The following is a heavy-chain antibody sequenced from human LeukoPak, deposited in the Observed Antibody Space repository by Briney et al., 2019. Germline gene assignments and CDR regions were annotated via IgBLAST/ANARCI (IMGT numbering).Heavy chain of an antibody. D-gene: IGHD3-10*01. CDR2: INHSGST. CDR1: GGSISSGSYY. V-gene: IGHV4-39*07. CDR3: ARAKYYYGSGSYYNRQGDLTKRSKIFDY. J-gene: IGHJ4*02. Sequence: PSETLSLTCTVSGGSISSGSYYWSWIRQPPGKGLEWIGEINHSGSTNYNPSLKSRVTISVDTSKNQFSLKLSSVTAADTAVYYCARAKYYYGSGSYYNRQGDLTKRSKIFDYWGQGTLVTVSS.